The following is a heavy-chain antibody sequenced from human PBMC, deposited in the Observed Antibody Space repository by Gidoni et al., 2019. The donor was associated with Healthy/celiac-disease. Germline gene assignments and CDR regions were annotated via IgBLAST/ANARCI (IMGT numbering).Heavy chain of an antibody. CDR3: ARDMIAAAGTGAFDI. CDR1: GFPFRSYG. Sequence: QVQLVESGGGVVKPGGSLSLSCAASGFPFRSYGRHWVRQAPGKGLEWVAVIWYDGSNKYYADSVKGRFTISRDNSKNTLYLQMNSLRAEDTAVYYCARDMIAAAGTGAFDIWGQGTMVTVSS. V-gene: IGHV3-33*01. CDR2: IWYDGSNK. D-gene: IGHD6-13*01. J-gene: IGHJ3*02.